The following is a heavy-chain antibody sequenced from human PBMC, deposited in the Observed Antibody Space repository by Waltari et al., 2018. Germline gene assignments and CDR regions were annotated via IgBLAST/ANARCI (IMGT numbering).Heavy chain of an antibody. CDR2: INPNSGGT. D-gene: IGHD6-13*01. Sequence: QVPLVQSGAEVKKPGASVKVSCKASGYTFTGYYMHWVRQAPGQGLEWMGWINPNSGGTNYAQKFQGWVTMTRDTSISTAYMELSRLRSDDTAVYYCARVGIAAAGGYYYGMDVWGQGTTVTVSS. V-gene: IGHV1-2*04. J-gene: IGHJ6*02. CDR3: ARVGIAAAGGYYYGMDV. CDR1: GYTFTGYY.